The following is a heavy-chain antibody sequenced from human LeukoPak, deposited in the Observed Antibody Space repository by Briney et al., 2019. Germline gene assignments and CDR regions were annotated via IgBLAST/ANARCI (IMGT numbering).Heavy chain of an antibody. D-gene: IGHD4-17*01. J-gene: IGHJ4*02. CDR2: IYYSGST. CDR3: ARTPLYGDED. Sequence: SETLSLTCTVSGGSISSYYWSWIRQPPGKGLEWIGYIYYSGSTNYNPSLKSRVTISVDTSKNQFSLKLSSVTAADTAVYYCARTPLYGDEDWGQGTLVTVSS. CDR1: GGSISSYY. V-gene: IGHV4-59*01.